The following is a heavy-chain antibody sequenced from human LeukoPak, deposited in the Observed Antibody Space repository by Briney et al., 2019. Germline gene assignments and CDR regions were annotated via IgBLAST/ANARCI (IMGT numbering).Heavy chain of an antibody. D-gene: IGHD3-16*02. CDR1: GFSFTTYG. CDR2: IRYDGRNT. Sequence: PGGSLRLSCSVSGFSFTTYGMHWVRQAPGKGLEWVGFIRYDGRNTYYSDSVKGRFTISRDISKNTLYLQMNNLRAEDTAVYYCAKENDGSYRCAGSWGEGTLVTVSS. V-gene: IGHV3-30*02. J-gene: IGHJ5*02. CDR3: AKENDGSYRCAGS.